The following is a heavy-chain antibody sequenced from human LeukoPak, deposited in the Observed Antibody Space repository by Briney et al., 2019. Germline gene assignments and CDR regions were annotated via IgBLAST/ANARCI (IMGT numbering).Heavy chain of an antibody. J-gene: IGHJ4*02. CDR1: GFTFSSYA. CDR2: ISGSGGST. D-gene: IGHD2-2*01. Sequence: GGSLRLSCAASGFTFSSYAMSWVRQAPGKGLEWVSTISGSGGSTYYADSVKGRFTISRDNSKNTLYLQMNSLRAEDTAVYYCAKSNSGYCSTTSCYGVDYWGQGTLVTVSS. V-gene: IGHV3-23*01. CDR3: AKSNSGYCSTTSCYGVDY.